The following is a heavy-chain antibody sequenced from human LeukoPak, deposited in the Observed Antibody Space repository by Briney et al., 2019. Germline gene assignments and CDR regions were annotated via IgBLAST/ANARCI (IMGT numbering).Heavy chain of an antibody. CDR1: GFTFSSYG. Sequence: GGSLRLSGAASGFTFSSYGMHWVRQAPGKGLEWVAFIRYDGSNQYYADSVKGRFTISRDNSKNTLYLQLSSLRAEDTAVYYCATVFYYGSGSYFPLGFWGQGTLVTVSS. J-gene: IGHJ4*02. D-gene: IGHD3-10*01. V-gene: IGHV3-30*02. CDR3: ATVFYYGSGSYFPLGF. CDR2: IRYDGSNQ.